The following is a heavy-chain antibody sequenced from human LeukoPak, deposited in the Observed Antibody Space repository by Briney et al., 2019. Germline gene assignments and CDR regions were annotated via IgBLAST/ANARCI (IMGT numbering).Heavy chain of an antibody. V-gene: IGHV4-59*02. CDR1: GASVSSYC. CDR2: VYRGSI. D-gene: IGHD3-9*01. J-gene: IGHJ4*02. Sequence: SETLSLTCTVSGASVSSYCWNWIRQPPGKGLEWIGYVYRGSINYNPSLKSRVTISADTSKNQFSLKLSSVTAADTAVFYCARGKYRDILTGSIGFDYWGQGTLVTVSS. CDR3: ARGKYRDILTGSIGFDY.